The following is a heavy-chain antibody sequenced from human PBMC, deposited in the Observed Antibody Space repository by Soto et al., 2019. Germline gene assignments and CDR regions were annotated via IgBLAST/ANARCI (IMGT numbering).Heavy chain of an antibody. CDR2: ISAYNGNT. CDR1: GYTFTSYG. Sequence: ASVKVSCKASGYTFTSYGISWVRQAPGQGLEWMGWISAYNGNTNYAQKLQGRVTMTTDTSTSTAYMELRSLRSDDTAVYYCARDLRRGYSGYDSDYWGKGTLVTVAS. J-gene: IGHJ4*02. CDR3: ARDLRRGYSGYDSDY. V-gene: IGHV1-18*01. D-gene: IGHD5-12*01.